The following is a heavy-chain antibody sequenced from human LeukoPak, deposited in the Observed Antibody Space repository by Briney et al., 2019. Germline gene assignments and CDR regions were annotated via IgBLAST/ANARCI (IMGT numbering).Heavy chain of an antibody. CDR3: ARDNPQMVEHYYGMDV. V-gene: IGHV1-2*02. Sequence: ASVKVSCKASGYTFTGYYMHWVRQAPGQGLEWMGWINPNSGGTNYAQKFQGRVTITADESTSTAYMELSSLRSEDTAVYYCARDNPQMVEHYYGMDVWGKGTTVTVSS. J-gene: IGHJ6*04. CDR2: INPNSGGT. CDR1: GYTFTGYY. D-gene: IGHD2-15*01.